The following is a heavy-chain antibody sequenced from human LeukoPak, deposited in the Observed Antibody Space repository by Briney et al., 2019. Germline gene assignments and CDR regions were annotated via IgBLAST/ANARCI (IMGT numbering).Heavy chain of an antibody. V-gene: IGHV3-7*01. J-gene: IGHJ4*02. CDR3: VRMGRYGDYDY. D-gene: IGHD4-17*01. CDR2: IKQDGNEK. Sequence: GGSLRLSYAASGFTFSSYWMSWVRQAPGKGLEWVANIKQDGNEKYYVDSVKGRFTISRDNAKNSLYLQMNSLRAEDTAVYYCVRMGRYGDYDYWGQGTPVTVSS. CDR1: GFTFSSYW.